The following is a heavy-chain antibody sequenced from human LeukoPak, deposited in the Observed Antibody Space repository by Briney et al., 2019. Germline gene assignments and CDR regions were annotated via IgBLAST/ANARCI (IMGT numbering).Heavy chain of an antibody. CDR2: ISAYNGNT. V-gene: IGHV1-18*01. D-gene: IGHD2-2*01. Sequence: ASVKVSCKASGYTFTSYGISWVRQGPAQGLEWMGLISAYNGNTNYAQKLQGRVTMTTDTSTSTAYMELRSLRSDDTAVYYCARDLGYCSSTSCPGWFDPWGQGTLVTVSS. J-gene: IGHJ5*02. CDR1: GYTFTSYG. CDR3: ARDLGYCSSTSCPGWFDP.